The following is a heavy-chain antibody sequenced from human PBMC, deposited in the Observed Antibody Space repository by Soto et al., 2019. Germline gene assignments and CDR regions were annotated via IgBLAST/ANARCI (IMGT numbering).Heavy chain of an antibody. Sequence: GASLKISCQSSGYTFSNCWIGWVRQLPGKGLEWMGIIYPGDHETRYSPSFHGKVTISADRSISTAYLQWSSLQASDTAMYYCARLGFPPSRLPAASKAHYYYGMDVWGQGTTVTVSS. CDR2: IYPGDHET. D-gene: IGHD2-2*01. J-gene: IGHJ6*02. CDR3: ARLGFPPSRLPAASKAHYYYGMDV. CDR1: GYTFSNCW. V-gene: IGHV5-51*01.